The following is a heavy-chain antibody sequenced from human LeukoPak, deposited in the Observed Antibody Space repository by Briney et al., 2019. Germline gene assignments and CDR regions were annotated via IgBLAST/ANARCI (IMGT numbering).Heavy chain of an antibody. Sequence: ASVKVSCKASGYTFTSYDINWVRQATGQGLEWMGWMNPNSGNTGYAQKFQGRVTMTRNTSISTAYMELSRLRSDDTAVYYCARGGSYYDFWSGYDYWGQGTLVTVSS. D-gene: IGHD3-3*01. J-gene: IGHJ4*02. V-gene: IGHV1-8*01. CDR1: GYTFTSYD. CDR2: MNPNSGNT. CDR3: ARGGSYYDFWSGYDY.